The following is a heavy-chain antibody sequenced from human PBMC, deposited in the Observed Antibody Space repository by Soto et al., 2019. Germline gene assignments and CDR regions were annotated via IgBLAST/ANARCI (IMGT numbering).Heavy chain of an antibody. Sequence: QLQLQESGPGLVKPSETLSLTCIVSGDSISSDNYSWGWIRQPPGKGLEWIGHMFYSGTTYYNPSLKIQATISVKTAKNQFSLKLRSWPAADTAVYYFARRCRSSWPNFDYWGQGTLVTVSS. CDR3: ARRCRSSWPNFDY. V-gene: IGHV4-39*01. CDR2: MFYSGTT. CDR1: GDSISSDNYS. D-gene: IGHD2-2*01. J-gene: IGHJ4*02.